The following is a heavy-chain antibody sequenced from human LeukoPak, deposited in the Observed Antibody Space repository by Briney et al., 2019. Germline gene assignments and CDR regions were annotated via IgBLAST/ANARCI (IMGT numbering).Heavy chain of an antibody. CDR2: FDPEDGET. D-gene: IGHD3-10*01. J-gene: IGHJ3*02. CDR3: ATGGFGEFDPNAFDI. V-gene: IGHV1-24*01. CDR1: GYTLTELS. Sequence: ASVKVSCKVSGYTLTELSMRWVRQAPGKGLEWMGGFDPEDGETIYAQKFQGRVTMTEDTSTDTAYMELSSLRSEDTAVYYCATGGFGEFDPNAFDIWGQGTMVTVSS.